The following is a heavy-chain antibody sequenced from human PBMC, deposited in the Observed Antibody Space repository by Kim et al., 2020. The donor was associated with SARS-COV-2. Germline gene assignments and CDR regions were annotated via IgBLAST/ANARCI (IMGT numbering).Heavy chain of an antibody. D-gene: IGHD3-10*01. J-gene: IGHJ4*02. CDR3: AGDSGGLWFGEFGY. Sequence: KFQGRVTITADKSTSTAYMELSSLRSEDTAVYYCAGDSGGLWFGEFGYWGQGTLVTVSS. V-gene: IGHV1-69*04.